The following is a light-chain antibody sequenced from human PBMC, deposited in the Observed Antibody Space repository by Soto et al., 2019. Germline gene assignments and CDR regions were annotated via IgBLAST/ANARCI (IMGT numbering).Light chain of an antibody. J-gene: IGKJ1*01. CDR3: QQYNSYSPPWT. CDR2: KAS. V-gene: IGKV1-5*03. CDR1: QSIRTW. Sequence: DIQMTQSPSTLSASVGDRVTITCRASQSIRTWLAWYQQKPGKAPKLLIYKASTLESGVPSRFSGSGSGTEFTLTISSLQPDDFATSYCQQYNSYSPPWTFGQGTKVDIK.